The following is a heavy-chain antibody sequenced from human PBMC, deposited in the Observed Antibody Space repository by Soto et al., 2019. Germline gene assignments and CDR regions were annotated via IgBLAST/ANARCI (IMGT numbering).Heavy chain of an antibody. CDR3: ARDQRAPGIFYFDY. J-gene: IGHJ4*02. CDR1: GGSISSGGYY. V-gene: IGHV4-31*03. Sequence: SETLSLTCPVSGGSISSGGYYWSWIRQHPGKGLEWIGYVYYSGTTSYNPSLKSRVSISVDTTKNQFYLKLSSVTAADTAVYYCARDQRAPGIFYFDYWGQGTQVTVSS. CDR2: VYYSGTT. D-gene: IGHD6-13*01.